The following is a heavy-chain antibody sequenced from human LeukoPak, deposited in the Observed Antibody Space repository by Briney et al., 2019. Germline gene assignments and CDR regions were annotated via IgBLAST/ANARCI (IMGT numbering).Heavy chain of an antibody. CDR2: ISGSGDSA. J-gene: IGHJ4*02. CDR1: GFTFRNYA. D-gene: IGHD2-21*02. Sequence: GGSLRLSCAASGFTFRNYAMSWVRQAPGKGLEWISIISGSGDSAYSADSMKGRFTISRDNSKNTLYLQMNTLRAEDTAVYYCAKGLGAVCDADYSSRYFDSWGQGTLVTVSS. V-gene: IGHV3-23*01. CDR3: AKGLGAVCDADYSSRYFDS.